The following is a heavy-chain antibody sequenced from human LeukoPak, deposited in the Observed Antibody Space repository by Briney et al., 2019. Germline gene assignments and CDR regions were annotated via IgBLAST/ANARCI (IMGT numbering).Heavy chain of an antibody. V-gene: IGHV4-4*09. CDR2: IYTRGST. Sequence: SETLSLTCTVSDGSTSSYYWSWIRQPPGKGLEWIGYIYTRGSTNYSPSLKSRVTISSDTSKNQFSLKLISVTAADTAVYYCARQPVPGTYYFDYWGQGTLVTVSS. J-gene: IGHJ4*02. CDR3: ARQPVPGTYYFDY. CDR1: DGSTSSYY. D-gene: IGHD6-19*01.